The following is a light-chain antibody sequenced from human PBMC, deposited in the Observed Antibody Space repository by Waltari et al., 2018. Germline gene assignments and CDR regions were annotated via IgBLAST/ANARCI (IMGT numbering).Light chain of an antibody. CDR1: QGISSW. Sequence: IQMTQSPSSVSASVGDRVTITCRASQGISSWLAWYQQKPGKAPRLLIYAASALQSGVPSRFSGSGSELHFTLTINNLQPEDVATYYCQQANSFPWTFGQGTKVEIK. CDR2: AAS. V-gene: IGKV1-12*01. CDR3: QQANSFPWT. J-gene: IGKJ1*01.